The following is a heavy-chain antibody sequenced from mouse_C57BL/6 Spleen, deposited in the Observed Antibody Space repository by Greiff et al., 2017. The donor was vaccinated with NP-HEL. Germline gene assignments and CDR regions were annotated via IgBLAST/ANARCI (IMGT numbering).Heavy chain of an antibody. V-gene: IGHV1-82*01. D-gene: IGHD1-1*01. CDR3: ARYTNYYGSSYEDAMDY. CDR2: IYPGDGDT. CDR1: GYAFSSSW. J-gene: IGHJ4*01. Sequence: VQRVESGPELVKPGASVKISCKASGYAFSSSWMNWVKQRPGKGLEWIGRIYPGDGDTNYNGKFKGKATLTADKSSSTAYMQLSSLTSEDSAVYFCARYTNYYGSSYEDAMDYWGQGTSVTVSS.